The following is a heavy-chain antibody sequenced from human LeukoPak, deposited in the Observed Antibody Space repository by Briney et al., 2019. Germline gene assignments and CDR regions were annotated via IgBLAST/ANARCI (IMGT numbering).Heavy chain of an antibody. Sequence: PGGSLRLSCAASRFTFSSYGMHWVRQAPGKGLEWVAFIPYDGNNKYYADSVKGRFTISRDNSKNTLYLQMNSLRAEDTAVYYCARLATHGDYWGQGTLVTVSS. CDR3: ARLATHGDY. CDR1: RFTFSSYG. V-gene: IGHV3-30*02. CDR2: IPYDGNNK. J-gene: IGHJ4*02. D-gene: IGHD5-24*01.